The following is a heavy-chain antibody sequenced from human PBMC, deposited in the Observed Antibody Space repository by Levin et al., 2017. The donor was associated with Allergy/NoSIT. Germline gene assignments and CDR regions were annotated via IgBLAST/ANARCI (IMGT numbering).Heavy chain of an antibody. CDR2: ISSSSGYI. J-gene: IGHJ4*02. D-gene: IGHD1-7*01. Sequence: GGSLLLSFSSSGFPFSSYTVNWVRQAPGKGLEWVSSISSSSGYIDYADSVKGRFTISRDNAKNSLYLQMNSLRAEDTAVYYCARDKTGTTRYFEYWGPGTLVTVSS. CDR1: GFPFSSYT. V-gene: IGHV3-21*01. CDR3: ARDKTGTTRYFEY.